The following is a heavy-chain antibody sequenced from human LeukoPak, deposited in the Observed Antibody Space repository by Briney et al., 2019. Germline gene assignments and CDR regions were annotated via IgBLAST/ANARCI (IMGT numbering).Heavy chain of an antibody. J-gene: IGHJ3*02. Sequence: GGSLRLSCTASGFTFGDYAMSWFRQAPGKGLEWVGFIRSKAYGGTTEYAASVKGRFTISRDDSKSIAYLQMNSLKTEDTAVYYCTRESVGATGGDAFDIWGKGTMVTVSS. CDR2: IRSKAYGGTT. CDR1: GFTFGDYA. CDR3: TRESVGATGGDAFDI. D-gene: IGHD1-26*01. V-gene: IGHV3-49*03.